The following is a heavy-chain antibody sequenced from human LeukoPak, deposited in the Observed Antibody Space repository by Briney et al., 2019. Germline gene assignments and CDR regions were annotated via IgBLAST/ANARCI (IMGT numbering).Heavy chain of an antibody. CDR2: IYTSGST. J-gene: IGHJ4*02. CDR1: GGSISSGGYY. CDR3: ARGDYSNYFDY. V-gene: IGHV4-61*02. Sequence: TLSLTCTVSGGSISSGGYYWSWIRQPAGKGLEWIGRIYTSGSTNYNPSLKSRVTMSVDTSKNQFSLKLSSVTAADTAVYYCARGDYSNYFDYWGQGTLVTVSS. D-gene: IGHD4-11*01.